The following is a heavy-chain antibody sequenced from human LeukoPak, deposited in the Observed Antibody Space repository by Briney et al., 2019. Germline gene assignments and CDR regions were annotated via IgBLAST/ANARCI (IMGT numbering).Heavy chain of an antibody. V-gene: IGHV3-30*02. Sequence: GGSLRLSCAASGFTFSSYGMHWVRQAPGKGLEWVAFIRYDGSSKYYADSVKGRFTISRDNSKNTLYLQMNSLRGEETAVYYCGERLWFGEVSPGFRLDYWGQGTLVTVSS. J-gene: IGHJ4*02. D-gene: IGHD3-10*01. CDR2: IRYDGSSK. CDR3: GERLWFGEVSPGFRLDY. CDR1: GFTFSSYG.